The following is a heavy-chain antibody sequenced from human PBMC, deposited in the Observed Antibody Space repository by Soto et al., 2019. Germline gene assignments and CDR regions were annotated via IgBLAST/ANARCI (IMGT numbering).Heavy chain of an antibody. J-gene: IGHJ4*02. D-gene: IGHD3-3*01. CDR2: INAGNGNT. V-gene: IGHV1-3*01. CDR3: ARADRDYFGVADYVDF. CDR1: GYTFTKYS. Sequence: QVQLVQSGAELKEPGASVRVSCKASGYTFTKYSIHWLRQAPGQSLEWMGWINAGNGNTKYSQRFQGRVTMTGDTSARTVYMAVSSLTGEDTGLYFCARADRDYFGVADYVDFWGQGTLLTVS.